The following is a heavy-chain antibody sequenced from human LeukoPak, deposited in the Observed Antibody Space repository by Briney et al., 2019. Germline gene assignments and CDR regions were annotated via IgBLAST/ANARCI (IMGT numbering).Heavy chain of an antibody. V-gene: IGHV4-61*01. Sequence: SETLSLTCTVSGGSVSSGSYYWSWIRQPPGKGLEWIGYIYYSGSTNYNPSLKSRVTISVDTSKNQFSLKLSSVTAADTAVYYCASHSDGSGWYGEGLDYWGQETLVTVSS. CDR2: IYYSGST. CDR3: ASHSDGSGWYGEGLDY. D-gene: IGHD6-19*01. J-gene: IGHJ4*02. CDR1: GGSVSSGSYY.